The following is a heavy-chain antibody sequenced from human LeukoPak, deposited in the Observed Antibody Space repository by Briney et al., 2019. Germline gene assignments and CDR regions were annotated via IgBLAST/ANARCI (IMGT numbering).Heavy chain of an antibody. CDR2: MNPNSGNT. V-gene: IGHV1-8*01. CDR3: ARVLGITYFDY. CDR1: GYTFTSYD. D-gene: IGHD7-27*01. J-gene: IGHJ4*02. Sequence: ASVKVSCKASGYTFTSYDINWVRQATGQGLEWMGWMNPNSGNTGYAQKFQGRVTMTRNTSISTAYMELSRLRSDDTAVYYCARVLGITYFDYWGQGTLVTVSS.